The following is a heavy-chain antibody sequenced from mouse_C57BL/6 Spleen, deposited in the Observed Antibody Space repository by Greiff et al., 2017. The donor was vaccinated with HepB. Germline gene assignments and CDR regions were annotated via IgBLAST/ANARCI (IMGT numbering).Heavy chain of an antibody. CDR3: ARGDGYYDY. CDR1: GYAFSSSW. V-gene: IGHV1-82*01. Sequence: QVQLQQSGPELVKPGASVKISCKASGYAFSSSWMNWVKQRPGKGLEWIGRIYPGDGDTNYNGKFKGKATLTADKSSSTAYMQLSSLTSEDSAVYFCARGDGYYDYWGPGTTLTVSS. J-gene: IGHJ2*01. CDR2: IYPGDGDT. D-gene: IGHD2-3*01.